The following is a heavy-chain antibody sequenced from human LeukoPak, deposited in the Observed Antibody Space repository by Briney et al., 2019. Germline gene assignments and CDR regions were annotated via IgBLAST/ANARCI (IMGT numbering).Heavy chain of an antibody. J-gene: IGHJ4*02. CDR2: INAGNGNT. CDR3: ARDFLPALGYCSSSSCWGGFDY. V-gene: IGHV1-3*01. D-gene: IGHD2-2*01. Sequence: ASVKVSCKASGYTFTNYAMHWVRQAPGQRLEWMGWINAGNGNTKYSQKFQGRVTITRDTSASTAYMELSSLKSEDTALYYCARDFLPALGYCSSSSCWGGFDYWGQGTLVTVSS. CDR1: GYTFTNYA.